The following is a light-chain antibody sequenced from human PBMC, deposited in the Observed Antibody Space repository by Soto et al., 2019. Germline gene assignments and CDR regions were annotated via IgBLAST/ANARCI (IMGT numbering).Light chain of an antibody. CDR3: QQYYSNPLT. J-gene: IGKJ4*01. V-gene: IGKV1-5*03. CDR2: KAS. Sequence: DIQMTQSPSTLSASVGDRVTITCRASQSISYWLAWYQQKPGKAPKLLIYKASSLESGVPSRFSGSGSGTEFTLTISSLQPDDFATYYCQQYYSNPLTFGGGTKVEIK. CDR1: QSISYW.